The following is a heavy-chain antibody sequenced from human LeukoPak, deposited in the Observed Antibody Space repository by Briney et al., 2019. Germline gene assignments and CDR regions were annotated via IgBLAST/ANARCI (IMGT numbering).Heavy chain of an antibody. CDR2: ISGSGGST. V-gene: IGHV3-23*01. CDR3: AVGAARRFDFDY. J-gene: IGHJ4*02. Sequence: GGSLRLSCAASGFTFSNYGMHWVRQAPGKGLEWVSAISGSGGSTYYADSVKGRFTISRDNSKNTLYLQMNSLRAEDTAVYYCAVGAARRFDFDYWGQGTLVTVSS. CDR1: GFTFSNYG. D-gene: IGHD6-6*01.